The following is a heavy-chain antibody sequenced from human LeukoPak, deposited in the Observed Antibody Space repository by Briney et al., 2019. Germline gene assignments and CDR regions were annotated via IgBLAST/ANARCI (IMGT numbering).Heavy chain of an antibody. V-gene: IGHV3-74*01. CDR1: GFTFSDYA. Sequence: PGGSLRLSCAASGFTFSDYAMSRVRQAPGKGLAWVSRINTDGSGTAYADSVKGRFTISRDNAKNTLYLQMNSLRAEDTALYYCARELPREVTLDYWGQGTLVTVSS. D-gene: IGHD2-21*02. CDR3: ARELPREVTLDY. J-gene: IGHJ4*01. CDR2: INTDGSGT.